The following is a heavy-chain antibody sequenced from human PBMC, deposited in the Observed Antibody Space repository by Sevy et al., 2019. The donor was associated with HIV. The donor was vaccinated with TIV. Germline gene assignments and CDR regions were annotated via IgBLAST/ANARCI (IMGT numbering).Heavy chain of an antibody. D-gene: IGHD3-10*01. CDR3: ARGGTPLFRGVAGNDAFPI. J-gene: IGHJ3*02. CDR1: EDTFTTYS. CDR2: INPSAGTP. V-gene: IGHV1-46*01. Sequence: ASVKVSCKAPEDTFTTYSMHWVRQAPGQGPEYMGTINPSAGTPGFPQKFQGRLTLTSDTSTSTFYMELIRLRSDDTAVYYCARGGTPLFRGVAGNDAFPIWGQGTMVTVSS.